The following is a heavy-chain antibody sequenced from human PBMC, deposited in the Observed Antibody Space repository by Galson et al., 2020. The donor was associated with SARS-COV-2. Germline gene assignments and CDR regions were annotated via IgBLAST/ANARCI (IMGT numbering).Heavy chain of an antibody. V-gene: IGHV3-23*01. CDR2: ISTTGDRT. J-gene: IGHJ4*02. CDR1: GFTLRTSV. CDR3: ASEGYCSGRCGCFHK. D-gene: IGHD6-19*01. Sequence: GGSLRLSCAASGFTLRTSVMSWVSQVPGKGLEWVSTISTTGDRTHYADSVKGRFTISRNNSNNTLYLQMNSLRDEDTAVYFCASEGYCSGRCGCFHKWGQGTLVTVSS.